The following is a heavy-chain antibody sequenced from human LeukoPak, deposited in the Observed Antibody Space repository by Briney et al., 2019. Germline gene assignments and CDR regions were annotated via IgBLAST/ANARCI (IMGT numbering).Heavy chain of an antibody. D-gene: IGHD6-13*01. J-gene: IGHJ4*02. V-gene: IGHV3-21*01. CDR1: GFTFSSYS. CDR2: ISSSSSYI. CDR3: ARGDSSNFDY. Sequence: GGSLRLSCAASGFTFSSYSMNWVRQAPGKGLEWVSSISSSSSYIYYADSVKGRFTISRDNAKNSLYLQLNSLRAEDTAVYYCARGDSSNFDYWGQGTLVTVSS.